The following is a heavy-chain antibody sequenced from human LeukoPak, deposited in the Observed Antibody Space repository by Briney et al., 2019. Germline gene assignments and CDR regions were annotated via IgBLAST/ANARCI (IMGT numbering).Heavy chain of an antibody. D-gene: IGHD3-3*01. Sequence: ASETLSLTCTVSGGSISGDYWSWIRQPAGKGLEWIGRIYSSGRTDYNPSLKSRVTMSVDTSKNQFSLKLNSVTAADTAVYYCARDRPPWSGYYHFDYWGQGTLVTVSS. CDR2: IYSSGRT. CDR1: GGSISGDY. CDR3: ARDRPPWSGYYHFDY. V-gene: IGHV4-4*07. J-gene: IGHJ4*02.